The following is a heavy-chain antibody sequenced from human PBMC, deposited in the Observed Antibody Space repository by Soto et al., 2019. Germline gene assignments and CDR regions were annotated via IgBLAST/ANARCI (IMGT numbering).Heavy chain of an antibody. J-gene: IGHJ5*02. CDR1: GFTFSSYC. CDR2: IWYDGSNK. Sequence: GSLRLSCAASGFTFSSYCMHWVRQAPGKGLEWVAVIWYDGSNKYYADSVKGRFTISRDNSKNTLYLQMNSLRAEDTAVYYWARDGSARLKNLANWFDPGGQETLVTVSS. V-gene: IGHV3-33*01. CDR3: ARDGSARLKNLANWFDP. D-gene: IGHD6-25*01.